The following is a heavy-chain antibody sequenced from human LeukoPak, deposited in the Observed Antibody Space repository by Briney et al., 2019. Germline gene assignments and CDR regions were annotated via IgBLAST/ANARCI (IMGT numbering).Heavy chain of an antibody. D-gene: IGHD4-23*01. CDR2: ILYDGSHE. Sequence: GGSLRLSCAASGFTFSTYSMHWVRQAPGKRLEWVANILYDGSHEFYADSVKGRFTISRDNSKNTLYLQINSLRTEDTAVYFCAKEGRWLDSWGQGTLVTVSS. CDR1: GFTFSTYS. J-gene: IGHJ4*02. CDR3: AKEGRWLDS. V-gene: IGHV3-30*04.